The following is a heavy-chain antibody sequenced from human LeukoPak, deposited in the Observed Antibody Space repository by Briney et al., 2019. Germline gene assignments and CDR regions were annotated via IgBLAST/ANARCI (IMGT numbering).Heavy chain of an antibody. Sequence: GGSLRLSCAASGFTFTTYYMSWVRQAPGKGLEWVANIKQDGSEKYYVASVKGRFTVSRDNAKNSLYLQMSSLRAEDTAVYYCARRAYGAFGIWGQGTMVTVSS. CDR2: IKQDGSEK. V-gene: IGHV3-7*01. D-gene: IGHD3-16*01. CDR3: ARRAYGAFGI. CDR1: GFTFTTYY. J-gene: IGHJ3*02.